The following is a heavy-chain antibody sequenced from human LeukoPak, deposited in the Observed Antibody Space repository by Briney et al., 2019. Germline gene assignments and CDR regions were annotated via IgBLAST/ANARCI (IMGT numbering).Heavy chain of an antibody. V-gene: IGHV3-23*01. D-gene: IGHD1/OR15-1a*01. CDR2: ISDRGGST. CDR1: GFTFSSDA. J-gene: IGHJ4*02. Sequence: GGSLRLSCAASGFTFSSDAMSWVRQAPGKGLEWVSAISDRGGSTHYADFVKGRFTISRDNSKNTLYLQMNSLRAEDTAVYYCARWNNLGYWGQGTLVTVSS. CDR3: ARWNNLGY.